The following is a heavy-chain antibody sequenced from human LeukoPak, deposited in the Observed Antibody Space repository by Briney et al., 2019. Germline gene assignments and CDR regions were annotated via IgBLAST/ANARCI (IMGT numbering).Heavy chain of an antibody. J-gene: IGHJ4*02. Sequence: TGGSLRLSCSASGFTVSSYAMHWVRQAPGKGLEYVSAISSNGGSTNYADSVKGRFTISRDNSKNTQYLQMTSLRAEDTAVYYCVKDIDYGSGSYSFDYWGQGTLVTVSS. CDR3: VKDIDYGSGSYSFDY. D-gene: IGHD3-10*01. V-gene: IGHV3-64D*06. CDR1: GFTVSSYA. CDR2: ISSNGGST.